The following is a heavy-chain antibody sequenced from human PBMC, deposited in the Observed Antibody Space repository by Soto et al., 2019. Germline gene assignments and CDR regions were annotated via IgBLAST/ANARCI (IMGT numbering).Heavy chain of an antibody. CDR2: ISTTSSYI. J-gene: IGHJ4*02. D-gene: IGHD6-25*01. V-gene: IGHV3-21*01. CDR3: ARDGYSSGFDY. Sequence: ETLSLTCTVSGGSFSSGGYYWSWIRQHPGKGLEWVSSISTTSSYIYYADSVKGRSTISRDNAKNSLYLQMDSLRAEDTAVYYCARDGYSSGFDYWGQGTLVTVSS. CDR1: GGSFSSGGYY.